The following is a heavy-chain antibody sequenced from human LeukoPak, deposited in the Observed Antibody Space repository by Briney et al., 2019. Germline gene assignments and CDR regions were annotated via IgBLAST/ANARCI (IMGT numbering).Heavy chain of an antibody. CDR3: ARDYPRWLQPTSRDY. Sequence: GGSLRLSCAASGFTFSSYSMNWVRQARGKGLEWVSSISSSSSYIYYADSVKGRFTISRDNAKNSLYLQMNSLRAEDTAVYYCARDYPRWLQPTSRDYWGQGTLVTVSS. CDR1: GFTFSSYS. V-gene: IGHV3-21*01. D-gene: IGHD5-24*01. J-gene: IGHJ4*02. CDR2: ISSSSSYI.